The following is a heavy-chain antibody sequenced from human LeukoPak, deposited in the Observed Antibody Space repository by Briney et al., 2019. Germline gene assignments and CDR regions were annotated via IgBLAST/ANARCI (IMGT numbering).Heavy chain of an antibody. Sequence: GGSLRLSCAASGFTFSSYAMHWVRQAPGKGLEWVAVISYDGSNKYYADSVKGRFTISRDNAKNSLYLQMNSLRAEDTAVYYCARDRRAWTMPTRAPFDYWGQGTLVTVSS. V-gene: IGHV3-30-3*01. D-gene: IGHD2-2*01. J-gene: IGHJ4*02. CDR2: ISYDGSNK. CDR1: GFTFSSYA. CDR3: ARDRRAWTMPTRAPFDY.